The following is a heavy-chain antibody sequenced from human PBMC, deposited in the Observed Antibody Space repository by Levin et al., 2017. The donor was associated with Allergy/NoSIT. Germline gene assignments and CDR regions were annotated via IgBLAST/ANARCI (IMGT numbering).Heavy chain of an antibody. V-gene: IGHV3-30*18. D-gene: IGHD2-15*01. J-gene: IGHJ4*02. Sequence: SCAASGFIFSSYGMHWVRQTPGKGLEWVAVISYNGSNKYYADSVKGRFTVSRDNSKNTLYMQMNSLRAEDTAVYYCAKMGGYCSGASCYGWGQGTPVTVSS. CDR2: ISYNGSNK. CDR3: AKMGGYCSGASCYG. CDR1: GFIFSSYG.